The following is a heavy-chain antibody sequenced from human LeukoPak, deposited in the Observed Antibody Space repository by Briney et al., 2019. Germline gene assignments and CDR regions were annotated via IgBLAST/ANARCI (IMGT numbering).Heavy chain of an antibody. CDR1: GGSFSGYY. J-gene: IGHJ6*03. V-gene: IGHV4-34*01. Sequence: PSETLSLTCAVYGGSFSGYYWSWIRQPPGKGLEWIGEINHSGSTNYNPSLKSRVTISVDTSKNQFSLKLSSVTAADTAVYYCASTSSLLNYYYYMDVWGKGTTVTVSS. CDR3: ASTSSLLNYYYYMDV. CDR2: INHSGST.